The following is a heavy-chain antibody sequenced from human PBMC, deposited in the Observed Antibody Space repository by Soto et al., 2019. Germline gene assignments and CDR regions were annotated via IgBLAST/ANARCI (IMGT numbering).Heavy chain of an antibody. CDR1: GYTFTSYY. V-gene: IGHV1-46*01. CDR3: AREAQTYSGMDV. Sequence: QVHLEQSGAEMRKPGASVKVSCKASGYTFTSYYIHWVRQAAGQGLEWLGVINPTDNRKTYAQIFQGRVTMTRDTFTSTVYMELRSLRSEDTAIYYCAREAQTYSGMDVWGQGTTVTVSS. J-gene: IGHJ6*02. CDR2: INPTDNRK.